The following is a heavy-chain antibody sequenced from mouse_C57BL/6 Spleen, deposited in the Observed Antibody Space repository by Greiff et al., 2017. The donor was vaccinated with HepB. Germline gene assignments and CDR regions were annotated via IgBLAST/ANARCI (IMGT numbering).Heavy chain of an antibody. D-gene: IGHD2-3*01. J-gene: IGHJ1*03. V-gene: IGHV1-26*01. CDR1: GYTFTDYY. CDR2: INPNNGGT. Sequence: VQLQQSGPELVKPGASVKISCKASGYTFTDYYMNWVKQSHGKSLEWIGDINPNNGGTSYNQKFKGKATLTVDKSSSTAYMELRSLTSEDSAVYYCARYRGYYPYWYFDVWGTGTTVTVSS. CDR3: ARYRGYYPYWYFDV.